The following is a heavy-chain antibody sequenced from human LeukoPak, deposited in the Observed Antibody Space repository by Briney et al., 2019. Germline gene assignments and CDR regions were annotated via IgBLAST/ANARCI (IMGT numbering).Heavy chain of an antibody. Sequence: GGSLRLSCAASGFTFSSFWMSWVRQAPGKGLEWVAQIKQDGSEKYYVDSVKGRFTISRDNVKNSLSLQMNSLRAEDTAVYYCARHSSRWFDYWGQGALVTVSS. J-gene: IGHJ4*02. D-gene: IGHD6-13*01. CDR2: IKQDGSEK. V-gene: IGHV3-7*01. CDR3: ARHSSRWFDY. CDR1: GFTFSSFW.